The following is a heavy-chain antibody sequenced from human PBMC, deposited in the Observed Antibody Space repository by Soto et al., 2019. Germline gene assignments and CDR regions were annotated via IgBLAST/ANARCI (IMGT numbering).Heavy chain of an antibody. CDR1: GGSISSDSYS. J-gene: IGHJ4*02. Sequence: QLQLQESGSGLVKPSQTLSLTCTVSGGSISSDSYSWSWIRQPPGKGLEWIGYIYHSGSTYYNPSLKTRVTIXXDXSXXQFSLNLSSVTAADTAVYYCARVGGYDFWSGPFDYWGQGTLVTVSS. CDR3: ARVGGYDFWSGPFDY. D-gene: IGHD3-3*01. CDR2: IYHSGST. V-gene: IGHV4-30-2*01.